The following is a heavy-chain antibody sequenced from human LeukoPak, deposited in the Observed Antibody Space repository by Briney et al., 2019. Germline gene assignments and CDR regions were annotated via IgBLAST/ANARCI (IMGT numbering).Heavy chain of an antibody. CDR3: ARRGGGDYLLWGDKYYYYYMDV. CDR1: GYTFTTYD. J-gene: IGHJ6*03. Sequence: ASVKVSCKASGYTFTTYDINWVRRAPGQGLEWMGWMNPNSGNTGSAQKFQGRVTITRNTSISTAYMELSSLKSEDTAVYYCARRGGGDYLLWGDKYYYYYMDVWGKGTTVTVSS. CDR2: MNPNSGNT. D-gene: IGHD4-17*01. V-gene: IGHV1-8*03.